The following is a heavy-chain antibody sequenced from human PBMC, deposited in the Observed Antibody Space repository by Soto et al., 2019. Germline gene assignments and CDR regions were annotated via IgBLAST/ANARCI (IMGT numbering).Heavy chain of an antibody. CDR2: IIPILGIA. Sequence: SVKVSCKASGGTFSSYTISWVRQAPGQGLEWMGRIIPILGIANYAQKFQGRVTITADKSTSTAYMELSSLRSEDTAVYYFARARRDCSGGSCYFGSIDYWGQGTLVTVSS. CDR3: ARARRDCSGGSCYFGSIDY. J-gene: IGHJ4*02. CDR1: GGTFSSYT. D-gene: IGHD2-15*01. V-gene: IGHV1-69*02.